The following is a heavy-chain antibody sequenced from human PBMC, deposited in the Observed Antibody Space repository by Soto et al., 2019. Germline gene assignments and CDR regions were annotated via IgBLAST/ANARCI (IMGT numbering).Heavy chain of an antibody. CDR2: ISSSGDTI. Sequence: EVQLVESGGGLVQPGESLRLSCAASGFTFSFYSMNWVRQAPGKGLEWVSYISSSGDTIYYADSVKGRFTISRDNAKNSLYLQMNSLRDEDTAVYYCASPYCTGNSCYSILGYYWGQGTLVTVSS. CDR1: GFTFSFYS. V-gene: IGHV3-48*02. D-gene: IGHD2-15*01. CDR3: ASPYCTGNSCYSILGYY. J-gene: IGHJ4*02.